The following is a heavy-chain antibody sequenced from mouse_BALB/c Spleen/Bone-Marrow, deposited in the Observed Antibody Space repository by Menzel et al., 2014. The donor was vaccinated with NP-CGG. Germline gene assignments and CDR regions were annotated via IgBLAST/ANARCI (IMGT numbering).Heavy chain of an antibody. J-gene: IGHJ2*01. D-gene: IGHD2-3*01. CDR2: INPGSGST. V-gene: IGHV1-54*01. Sequence: VQLQQSGAELVRPGTSVKVSCKASGYAFTDYLMEWLKQRPGQGLEWIGVINPGSGSTNYNEKFKDKATLTADKYSSTAYMQLSSLTSDDSAVYFCARYDGYFDYWGQGTILTVSS. CDR3: ARYDGYFDY. CDR1: GYAFTDYL.